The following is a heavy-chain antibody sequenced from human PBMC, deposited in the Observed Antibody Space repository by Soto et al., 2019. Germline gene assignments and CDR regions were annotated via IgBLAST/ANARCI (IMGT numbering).Heavy chain of an antibody. D-gene: IGHD5-18*01. CDR2: IYYSGST. CDR1: GGSISSSSYY. Sequence: SETLSLTCTVSGGSISSSSYYWSWIRQPPGKGLEWIGYIYYSGSTNYNPSLKSRVTISVDTSKNQFSLKLSSVTAADTAVYYCARRGYTPGWFDPWGQGTLVTVSS. J-gene: IGHJ5*02. V-gene: IGHV4-61*05. CDR3: ARRGYTPGWFDP.